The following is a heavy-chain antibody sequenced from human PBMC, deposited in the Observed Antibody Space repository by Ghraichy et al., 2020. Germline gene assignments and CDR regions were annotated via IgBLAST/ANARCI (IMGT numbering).Heavy chain of an antibody. CDR1: GGSISSYY. V-gene: IGHV4-59*01. J-gene: IGHJ4*02. CDR2: IYYSGST. D-gene: IGHD3-22*01. Sequence: SETLSLTCTVSGGSISSYYWSWIRQPPGKGLEWIGYIYYSGSTNYNPSLKSRVTISVDTSKNQFSLKLSSVTAADTAVYYCARAVGSSGYYDYYFDYWGQGTLVTVSS. CDR3: ARAVGSSGYYDYYFDY.